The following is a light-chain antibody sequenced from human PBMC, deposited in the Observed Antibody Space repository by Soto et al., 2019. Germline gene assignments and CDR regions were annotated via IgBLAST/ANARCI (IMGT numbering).Light chain of an antibody. CDR1: QSLSTN. CDR3: QQYTNWPPCT. CDR2: GAS. Sequence: EIVMTQSPATLSVSPGERATLSCRASQSLSTNLAWYQQKPGQSPRLLIYGASTTATGVPAMFSGSGSGTEFTRTISSLQSEDFAVYYCQQYTNWPPCTFGQGTKVVIK. J-gene: IGKJ1*01. V-gene: IGKV3-15*01.